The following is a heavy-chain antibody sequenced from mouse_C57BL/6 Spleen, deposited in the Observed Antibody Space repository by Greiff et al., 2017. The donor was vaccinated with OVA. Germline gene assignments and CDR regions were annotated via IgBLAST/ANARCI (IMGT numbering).Heavy chain of an antibody. CDR3: ARPFFYYGTDYYAMDY. J-gene: IGHJ4*01. D-gene: IGHD2-1*01. CDR1: GFTFSDYY. CDR2: INYDGSST. Sequence: DVQLVESEGGLVQPGSSMKLSCTASGFTFSDYYMAWVRQVPEKGLEWVANINYDGSSTYYLDSLKSRFIISRDNAKNILYLQMSSLKSEDTATYYCARPFFYYGTDYYAMDYWGQGTSVTVSS. V-gene: IGHV5-16*01.